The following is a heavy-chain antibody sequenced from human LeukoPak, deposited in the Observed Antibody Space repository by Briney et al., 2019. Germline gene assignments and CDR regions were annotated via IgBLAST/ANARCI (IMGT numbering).Heavy chain of an antibody. CDR1: GGTFSSYS. D-gene: IGHD5-18*01. J-gene: IGHJ4*02. Sequence: SVKVSCKASGGTFSSYSVSWVRQAPGQGLEWMGRIIPIFGTANYAQKFQGRVTITTDESTSTAYMELSSLRSEDTAVYYCASKHLRGYSYNPAEVYFDYWGQGTLVTVSS. CDR2: IIPIFGTA. CDR3: ASKHLRGYSYNPAEVYFDY. V-gene: IGHV1-69*05.